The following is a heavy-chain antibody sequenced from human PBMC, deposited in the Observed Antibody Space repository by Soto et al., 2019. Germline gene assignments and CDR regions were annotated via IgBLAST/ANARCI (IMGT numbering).Heavy chain of an antibody. CDR1: GFTVSSNY. D-gene: IGHD5-18*01. J-gene: IGHJ4*02. CDR2: IYSGGST. CDR3: ARGRVDGYNYGEPFDY. V-gene: IGHV3-66*01. Sequence: PGGSLRLSCAASGFTVSSNYMSWVRQAPGKGLEWVSVIYSGGSTYYADSVKGRFTISRDNSKNTLYLQMNSLRAEDTAVYYCARGRVDGYNYGEPFDYWGQGTLVTVSS.